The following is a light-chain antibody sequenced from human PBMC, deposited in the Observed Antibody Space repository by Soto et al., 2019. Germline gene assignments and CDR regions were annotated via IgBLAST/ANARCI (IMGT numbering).Light chain of an antibody. Sequence: EIVLTQSPGTLSLSPGERATLSCRASQSVSSSYLAWYQQKPGQAPRLLIYGASSRATGIPYRFSGSGSGTDFTLTISRLEPEDVAVYYCQQYGSSPRTFGQGTKLEIK. CDR2: GAS. CDR1: QSVSSSY. CDR3: QQYGSSPRT. J-gene: IGKJ2*01. V-gene: IGKV3-20*01.